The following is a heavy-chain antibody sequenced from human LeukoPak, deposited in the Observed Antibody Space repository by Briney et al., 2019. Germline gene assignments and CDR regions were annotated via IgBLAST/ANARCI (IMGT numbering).Heavy chain of an antibody. CDR2: IYYSGST. CDR3: ARGAWDYDILTGYPT. Sequence: SETLSLTCTVSGGSVSSGSYYWSWIRQPPGKGLEWIWYIYYSGSTNYNPSLKSRVTISVDTSKNQFSLKLSSVTAADTAVYYCARGAWDYDILTGYPTWGQGALVTVSS. V-gene: IGHV4-61*01. D-gene: IGHD3-9*01. CDR1: GGSVSSGSYY. J-gene: IGHJ4*02.